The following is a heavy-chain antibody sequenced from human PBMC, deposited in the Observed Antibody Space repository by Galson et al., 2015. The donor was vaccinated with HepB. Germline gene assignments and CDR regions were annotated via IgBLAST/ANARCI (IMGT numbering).Heavy chain of an antibody. J-gene: IGHJ4*02. CDR1: GFTFSSYA. V-gene: IGHV3-64D*06. Sequence: SLRLSCAASGFTFSSYAMHWVRQAPGKGLEHVSAISSNGGSTYYADPVKGRFTISRDNSKNTLYLQMSSLRAEDTAVYYCVGVRYTTGGADYWGQGTLVTVSS. CDR3: VGVRYTTGGADY. D-gene: IGHD3-9*01. CDR2: ISSNGGST.